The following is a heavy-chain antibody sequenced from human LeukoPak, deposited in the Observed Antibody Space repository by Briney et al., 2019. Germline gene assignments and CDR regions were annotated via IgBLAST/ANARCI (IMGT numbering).Heavy chain of an antibody. CDR2: INPNSGGT. J-gene: IGHJ4*02. Sequence: ASVKVSCKASGYTFTGYYMHWVRQAPGQGLEWMGRINPNSGGTNYAQKFQGRVTMTRDTSISTAYMELSRLRSDDTAVYYCATQRYFDWFSNPADPYYFDYWGQGTLVTVSS. CDR3: ATQRYFDWFSNPADPYYFDY. CDR1: GYTFTGYY. D-gene: IGHD3-9*01. V-gene: IGHV1-2*06.